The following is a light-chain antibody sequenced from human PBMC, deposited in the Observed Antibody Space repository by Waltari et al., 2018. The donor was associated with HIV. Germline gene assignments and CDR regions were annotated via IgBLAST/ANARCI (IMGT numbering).Light chain of an antibody. Sequence: QSALTQPASVSGSLGQSVTISCTGANSDIGGYNYVSWYQQHPGKAPKLIIHEVSNRPSGVSDRFSGSKSGNTASLTISGLQAEDESDYYCSSFITTTTHVVFGGGTRLT. V-gene: IGLV2-14*01. CDR3: SSFITTTTHVV. J-gene: IGLJ2*01. CDR1: NSDIGGYNY. CDR2: EVS.